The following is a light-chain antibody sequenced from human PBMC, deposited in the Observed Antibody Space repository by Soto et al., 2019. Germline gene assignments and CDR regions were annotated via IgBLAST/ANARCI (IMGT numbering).Light chain of an antibody. V-gene: IGLV2-14*01. CDR2: DVS. CDR1: SSDVGGYNC. CDR3: SSYTTSNTRQIV. Sequence: QSVLTQPASVSGSPGQSITISCTGTSSDVGGYNCVSWYQQHPGKAPKFMIYDVSNRPSGVSNRFSGSKSGNTASLTISGLQAEDEAYYYCSSYTTSNTRQIVFGTGTKLTVL. J-gene: IGLJ1*01.